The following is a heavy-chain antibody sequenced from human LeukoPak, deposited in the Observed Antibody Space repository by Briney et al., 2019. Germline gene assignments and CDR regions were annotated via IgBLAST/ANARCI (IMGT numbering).Heavy chain of an antibody. V-gene: IGHV3-23*01. Sequence: GGSLRLSCAASGFTFSSCAMSWVRQAPGKGLEWVSGISVSGGNTYYADSVKGRFTISRDNSKNTLYLQMNSLRAEDTAVYYCARGWSVPGYWGQGTLVTVSS. CDR3: ARGWSVPGY. CDR1: GFTFSSCA. J-gene: IGHJ4*02. D-gene: IGHD2-15*01. CDR2: ISVSGGNT.